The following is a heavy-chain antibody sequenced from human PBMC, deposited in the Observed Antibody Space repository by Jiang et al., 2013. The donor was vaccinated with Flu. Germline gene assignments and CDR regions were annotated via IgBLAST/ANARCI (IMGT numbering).Heavy chain of an antibody. Sequence: PGLVKPSETLSLTCTVSGGSISSSSYYWGWIRQPPGKGLEWIGSINYSGSTYYNPSLKSRVTISVDTSKNQFSLKLSSVTAADTAVHYCASLPGYGYSVDYYNGMDVWGQGTTVTVSS. CDR3: ASLPGYGYSVDYYNGMDV. CDR1: GGSISSSSYY. J-gene: IGHJ6*02. D-gene: IGHD5-18*01. CDR2: INYSGST. V-gene: IGHV4-39*01.